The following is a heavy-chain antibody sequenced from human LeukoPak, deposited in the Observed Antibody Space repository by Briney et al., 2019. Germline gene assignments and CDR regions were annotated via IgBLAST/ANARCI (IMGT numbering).Heavy chain of an antibody. J-gene: IGHJ5*02. CDR2: IYYSGSS. V-gene: IGHV4-59*08. CDR3: ARRLRQNLFDP. CDR1: GVSISSDY. D-gene: IGHD4-17*01. Sequence: SETLSLTCTVSGVSISSDYWSWIRLPPGKGLEWIGYIYYSGSSNYNPSLKSRVTMSVDTSKNQFSLKLTSVAAADTAVYYCARRLRQNLFDPWGQGTLVTVSS.